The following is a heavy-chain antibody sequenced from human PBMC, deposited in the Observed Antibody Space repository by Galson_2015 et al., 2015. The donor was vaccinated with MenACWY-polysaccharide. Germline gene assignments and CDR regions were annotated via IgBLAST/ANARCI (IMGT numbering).Heavy chain of an antibody. Sequence: SLRLSCAASGFDFSSYAMSWVRQAPGKGLEWVSTMSGRRGYTYYADSVKGRFTISRDYSKNTLYLQMSNLRADDTAIYSCATHPKGTDSRWYDYWGQGTLVTVSS. D-gene: IGHD3-22*01. CDR1: GFDFSSYA. V-gene: IGHV3-23*01. CDR2: MSGRRGYT. CDR3: ATHPKGTDSRWYDY. J-gene: IGHJ4*02.